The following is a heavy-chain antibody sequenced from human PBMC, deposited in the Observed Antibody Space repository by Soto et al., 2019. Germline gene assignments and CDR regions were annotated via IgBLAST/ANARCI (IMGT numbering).Heavy chain of an antibody. J-gene: IGHJ4*02. CDR3: ANLVGATTSFISNLDY. Sequence: GGSLRLSCAASGFTFSSYAMSWVRQAPGKGLEWVSAISGSGGSTYYADSVKGRFTISRDNSKNTLYLQMNSLRAEDTAVYYCANLVGATTSFISNLDYWGQGTLVTVSS. CDR1: GFTFSSYA. V-gene: IGHV3-23*01. D-gene: IGHD1-26*01. CDR2: ISGSGGST.